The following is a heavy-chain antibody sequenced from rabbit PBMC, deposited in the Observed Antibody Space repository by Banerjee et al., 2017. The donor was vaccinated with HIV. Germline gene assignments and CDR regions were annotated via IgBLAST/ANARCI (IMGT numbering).Heavy chain of an antibody. V-gene: IGHV1S40*01. D-gene: IGHD1-1*01. Sequence: QSLEESGGDLVKPGASLTLTCTASGFSFSSSYYMCWVRQAPGKGLEWIGCIYTGSGNTYYASWAKGRFTISKTSSTTVTLQMTSLTAADTATYFCARRVYDGVIGWNFNLWGPGTLVTVS. J-gene: IGHJ4*01. CDR1: GFSFSSSYY. CDR2: IYTGSGNT. CDR3: ARRVYDGVIGWNFNL.